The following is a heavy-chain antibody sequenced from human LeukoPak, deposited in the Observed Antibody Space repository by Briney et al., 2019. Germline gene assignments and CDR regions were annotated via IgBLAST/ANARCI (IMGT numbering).Heavy chain of an antibody. V-gene: IGHV1-46*01. CDR2: ISHSGGST. J-gene: IGHJ5*02. CDR3: ARDNSVRDEAWWFDL. Sequence: ASVKLSCKAFGYTFTSNYMHWVRQAPGQEPEWMGVISHSGGSTTYAQKFQGRVTLTRDMSTSTDYLELSSLRSEDTAVYYCARDNSVRDEAWWFDLWGQGTLVTVSS. CDR1: GYTFTSNY. D-gene: IGHD5-24*01.